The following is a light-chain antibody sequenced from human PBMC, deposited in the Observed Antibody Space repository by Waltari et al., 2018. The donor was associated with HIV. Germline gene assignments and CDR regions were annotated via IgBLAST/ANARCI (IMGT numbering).Light chain of an antibody. Sequence: QSVLTQPPSASGTPGQRVTISCSGSSSNIGSNAGNWYQQLPGAAPKLLFYSDNQRPSGVPDRFSGSRSGTSASLAISGLQSGDEADYYCAAWDDSLNGPLFGGGTKLTVL. V-gene: IGLV1-44*01. CDR2: SDN. CDR1: SSNIGSNA. J-gene: IGLJ3*02. CDR3: AAWDDSLNGPL.